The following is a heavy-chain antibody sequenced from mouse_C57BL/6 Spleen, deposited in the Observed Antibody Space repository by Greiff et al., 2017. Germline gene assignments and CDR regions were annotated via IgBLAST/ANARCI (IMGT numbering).Heavy chain of an antibody. CDR3: ARHASLITTVVAGFDY. Sequence: VKVVESGAELVKPGASVKLSCKASGYTFTEYTIHWVKQRSGQGLEWIGWFYPGSGSIKYNEKFKDKATLTADKSSSTVYMELSRLTSEDSAVYFCARHASLITTVVAGFDYWGQGTTLTVSS. D-gene: IGHD1-1*01. V-gene: IGHV1-62-2*01. CDR2: FYPGSGSI. J-gene: IGHJ2*01. CDR1: GYTFTEYT.